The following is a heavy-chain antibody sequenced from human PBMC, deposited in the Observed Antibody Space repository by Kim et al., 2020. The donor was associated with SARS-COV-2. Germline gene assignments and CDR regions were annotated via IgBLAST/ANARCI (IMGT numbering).Heavy chain of an antibody. D-gene: IGHD2-2*02. CDR1: GESFSDYY. J-gene: IGHJ6*03. V-gene: IGHV4-34*01. Sequence: SETLSLTCAVYGESFSDYYWSWIRQPPGKGLEWIGEINHSGSTNYNPSLKSRVTISVDTSKNQFSLKVTSLTAADTAVYYCARGRIGVVPGAILGLGPFWHYYYMDVWGRGATVTVSS. CDR2: INHSGST. CDR3: ARGRIGVVPGAILGLGPFWHYYYMDV.